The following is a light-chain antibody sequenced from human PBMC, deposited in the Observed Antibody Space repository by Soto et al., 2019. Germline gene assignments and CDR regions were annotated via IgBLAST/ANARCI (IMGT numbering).Light chain of an antibody. Sequence: QSVLTQSPSVSGAPGQRVTISCTGSSSNIGTGYDVHWYQQVPGTAPKLLIFGNTNRASGVPDRFSGSKSGTSASLAITGLQAEDEADYYCQSYDSSLSYVFGTGTKLTVL. J-gene: IGLJ1*01. CDR3: QSYDSSLSYV. CDR2: GNT. CDR1: SSNIGTGYD. V-gene: IGLV1-40*01.